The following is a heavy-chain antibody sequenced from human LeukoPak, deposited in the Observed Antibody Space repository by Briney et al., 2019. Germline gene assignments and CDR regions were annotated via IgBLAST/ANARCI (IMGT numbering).Heavy chain of an antibody. J-gene: IGHJ4*02. CDR2: IYSSGST. CDR1: GGSISGYY. CDR3: VRTGYYDSASNSATRHFDY. D-gene: IGHD3-22*01. V-gene: IGHV4-59*01. Sequence: PSETLSLTCTVSGGSISGYYWSWIRQPPGKGLEWIGYIYSSGSTNYNPSPKSRITISLGTSKNQSSLRLSSVTAADTAVYYCVRTGYYDSASNSATRHFDYWGQGTLVTVSS.